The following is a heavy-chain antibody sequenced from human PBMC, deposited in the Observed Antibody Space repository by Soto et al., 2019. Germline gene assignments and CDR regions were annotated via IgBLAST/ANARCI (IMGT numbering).Heavy chain of an antibody. Sequence: PGGSLRLSCAPSGFTVHGNYMSWVRQASGKGLEWVSVVFSGGSTYYADSVKGRFTISGDTSKNTLSLQMNSLRAEDTAVYFCASARTYNYAFDYWGQGTLVTVSS. D-gene: IGHD5-18*01. CDR1: GFTVHGNY. CDR2: VFSGGST. V-gene: IGHV3-53*01. J-gene: IGHJ4*02. CDR3: ASARTYNYAFDY.